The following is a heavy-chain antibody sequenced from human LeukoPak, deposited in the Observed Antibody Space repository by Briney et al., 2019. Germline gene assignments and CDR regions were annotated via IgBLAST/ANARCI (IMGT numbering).Heavy chain of an antibody. CDR1: GFIFSRYS. J-gene: IGHJ4*02. CDR2: MSVGSGLI. Sequence: GGSLRLSCAASGFIFSRYSMNWVRQAPGKGLEWVASMSVGSGLIYYAESVRGRFTVSRDNAKNSLCLQMKSLRADDTAVYYCAREFEGTASGAGYWGQGTLVTVSS. CDR3: AREFEGTASGAGY. V-gene: IGHV3-21*01. D-gene: IGHD3-16*01.